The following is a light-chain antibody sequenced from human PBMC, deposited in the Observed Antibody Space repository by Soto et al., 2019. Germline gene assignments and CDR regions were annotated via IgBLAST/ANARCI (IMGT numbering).Light chain of an antibody. J-gene: IGKJ1*01. Sequence: EIVLTQSPGTLSLSPGERATLSCRASESVSSSYLAWYQQKPGQAPRLLIYGASTRATGIPDRFSGSGSGTDFTLTIGRLEPEDSAVYYCQQYGGSPRTFGQGTKVEIK. CDR3: QQYGGSPRT. CDR2: GAS. V-gene: IGKV3-20*01. CDR1: ESVSSSY.